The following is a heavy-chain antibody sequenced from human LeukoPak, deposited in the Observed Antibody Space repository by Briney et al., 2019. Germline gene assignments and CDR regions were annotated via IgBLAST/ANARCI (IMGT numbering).Heavy chain of an antibody. V-gene: IGHV4-59*12. J-gene: IGHJ4*02. CDR2: IYYSGST. Sequence: KTSETLSLTCTVSGGSISSYYWSWIRQPPGKGLEWIGYIYYSGSTNYNPSLKSRVTISVDTSKNQFSLKLSSVTAADTAVYYCAREAVAGTSVDYWGQGTLATVSS. CDR3: AREAVAGTSVDY. D-gene: IGHD6-19*01. CDR1: GGSISSYY.